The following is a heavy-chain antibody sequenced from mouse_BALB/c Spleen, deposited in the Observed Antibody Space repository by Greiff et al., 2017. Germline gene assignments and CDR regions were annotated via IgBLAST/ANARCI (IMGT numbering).Heavy chain of an antibody. CDR1: GYTFTNYW. Sequence: QVQLQQSGAELVRPGTSVKISCKASGYTFTNYWLGWVKQRPGHGLEWIGDIYPGGGYTNYNEKFKGKATLTADTSSSTAYMQLSSLTSEDSAVYFCARGNYGYDGDYAMDYWGQGTSVTVSS. D-gene: IGHD2-2*01. J-gene: IGHJ4*01. CDR3: ARGNYGYDGDYAMDY. CDR2: IYPGGGYT. V-gene: IGHV1-63*02.